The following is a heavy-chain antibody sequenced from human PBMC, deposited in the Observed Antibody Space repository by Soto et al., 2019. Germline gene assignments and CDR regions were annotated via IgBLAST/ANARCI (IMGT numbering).Heavy chain of an antibody. CDR1: GYTFSTYD. D-gene: IGHD2-15*01. CDR3: AREARYCSGGSCYTPWDF. J-gene: IGHJ4*02. Sequence: QVQLVQSGAEVKKPGASVKVSCKASGYTFSTYDIILVRQSPGQGLEWLGWISTYDGNTNAAQKFQGRVIMTTDTSTNTAYKELRSLTSDDTAAYYCAREARYCSGGSCYTPWDFWGQGTLGSVSS. CDR2: ISTYDGNT. V-gene: IGHV1-18*01.